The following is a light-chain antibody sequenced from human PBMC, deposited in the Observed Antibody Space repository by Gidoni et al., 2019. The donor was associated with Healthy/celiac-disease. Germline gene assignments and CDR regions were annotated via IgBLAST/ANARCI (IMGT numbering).Light chain of an antibody. CDR1: QSISSY. J-gene: IGKJ3*01. Sequence: IQMTQSPSSLSASVGDRVTITCRASQSISSYLNWYQQKPGKAPKLLIYAASSLQSGVPSRFSGSGSGTDFTLTISSLQPEDFETYYCQQSYGFGPGTKVDIK. V-gene: IGKV1-39*01. CDR2: AAS. CDR3: QQSYG.